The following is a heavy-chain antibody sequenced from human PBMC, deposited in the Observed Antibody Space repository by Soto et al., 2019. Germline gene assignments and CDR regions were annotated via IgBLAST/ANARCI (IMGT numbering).Heavy chain of an antibody. V-gene: IGHV1-8*01. CDR3: ARRKERSGPHYFDY. Sequence: ASVKVSCKAPGYTFTTYDISWVRQATGQGLEWMGWMNPYSGNTGYAQKFQGRVTVTRNTSISTVYMELSGLRPDDTAVYYCARRKERSGPHYFDYWGQGSQVTVSS. CDR2: MNPYSGNT. D-gene: IGHD6-25*01. J-gene: IGHJ4*02. CDR1: GYTFTTYD.